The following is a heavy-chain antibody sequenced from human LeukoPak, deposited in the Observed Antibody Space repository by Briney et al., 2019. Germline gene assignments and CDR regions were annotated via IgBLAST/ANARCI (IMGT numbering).Heavy chain of an antibody. CDR1: GFTFSSYA. CDR2: ISYDGGFK. V-gene: IGHV3-30-3*01. CDR3: ARSPYYDSSTYQDF. J-gene: IGHJ4*02. D-gene: IGHD3-22*01. Sequence: GRSLRLSCTASGFTFSSYAFHWVRQAPGKGLEWVAIISYDGGFKYYTDSVKGRFTISRDSSKNTLYLQMNSLRAEDTAVYHCARSPYYDSSTYQDFWGQGTLVTVSS.